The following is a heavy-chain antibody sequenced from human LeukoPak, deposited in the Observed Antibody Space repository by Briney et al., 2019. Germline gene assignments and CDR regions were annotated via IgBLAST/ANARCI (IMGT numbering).Heavy chain of an antibody. D-gene: IGHD3/OR15-3a*01. J-gene: IGHJ6*03. CDR1: GYTFTSYG. V-gene: IGHV1-18*01. Sequence: AASVKVSCKASGYTFTSYGISWVRQAPGQGLEWMGWISAYNGNTNYAQKLQGRVTMTTDTSTSTAYMELRSLRSDDTAVYYCAKIGPYDLNYYYYYIDVWGKGTTVTVSS. CDR2: ISAYNGNT. CDR3: AKIGPYDLNYYYYYIDV.